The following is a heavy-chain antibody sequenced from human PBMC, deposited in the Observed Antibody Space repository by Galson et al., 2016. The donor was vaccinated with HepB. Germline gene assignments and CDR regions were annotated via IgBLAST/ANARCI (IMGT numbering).Heavy chain of an antibody. J-gene: IGHJ6*02. CDR3: ALGGSVAAYLNYGMDV. V-gene: IGHV3-7*01. CDR2: IRQDGSVT. Sequence: SLRLSCAASGFTFSSHWMNWVRQAPGKGLEWVAKIRQDGSVTSYVESAKDRFAISRVNSKNSLYLQMNNLRAEDTAVYYCALGGSVAAYLNYGMDVWGQGTTVTVSS. D-gene: IGHD6-19*01. CDR1: GFTFSSHW.